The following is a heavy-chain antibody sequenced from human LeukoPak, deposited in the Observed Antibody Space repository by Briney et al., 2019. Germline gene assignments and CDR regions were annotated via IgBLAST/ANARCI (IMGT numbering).Heavy chain of an antibody. J-gene: IGHJ4*02. V-gene: IGHV4-59*08. Sequence: SETLSLTCTVSGGSISNYYWSWIRQPPGKGLEWTGYIYYNGSTNYNPSLKSRVTISVDTSKKQFSLKLSSVTAADTAVYYCARMQIAAECFDYWGQGTLVTVSS. CDR1: GGSISNYY. D-gene: IGHD6-13*01. CDR2: IYYNGST. CDR3: ARMQIAAECFDY.